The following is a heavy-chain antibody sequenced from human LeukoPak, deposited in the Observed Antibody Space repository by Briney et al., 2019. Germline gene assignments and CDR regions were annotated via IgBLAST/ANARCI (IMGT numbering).Heavy chain of an antibody. Sequence: TGGSLRLSCAASGFTFSSYGMHWVRQAPGKGLEWVAFIRYDGGNKYYADSVKGRFTISRDNSKNTLYLQMNSLRAEDTAVYYCTGPPPTKFSSGWYHPWGQGTLVTVSS. J-gene: IGHJ5*02. CDR2: IRYDGGNK. CDR3: TGPPPTKFSSGWYHP. D-gene: IGHD6-19*01. V-gene: IGHV3-30*02. CDR1: GFTFSSYG.